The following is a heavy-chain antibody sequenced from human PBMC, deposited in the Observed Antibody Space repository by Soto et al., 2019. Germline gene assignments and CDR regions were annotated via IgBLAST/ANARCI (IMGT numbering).Heavy chain of an antibody. CDR2: INAGSGNT. Sequence: QAQLGQSGAEMKKPGASVKVSCKATGYTFSAYTMNWVRQAPGQSLEWMGWINAGSGNTKYSQNFQGRVSITRDTSASTVYMELTGLTSEDTAVYYCASDTEKLGPRANDALDIWGQGTMVTVSS. CDR1: GYTFSAYT. V-gene: IGHV1-3*01. J-gene: IGHJ3*02. CDR3: ASDTEKLGPRANDALDI. D-gene: IGHD3-3*02.